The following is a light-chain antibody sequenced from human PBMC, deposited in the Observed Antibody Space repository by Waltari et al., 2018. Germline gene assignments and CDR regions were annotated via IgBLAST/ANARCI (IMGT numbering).Light chain of an antibody. CDR2: DKN. CDR1: SLRSYY. CDR3: HSRDAHDPGGA. Sequence: TQDPSVSVAVGQTVRIKCQGDSLRSYYASWYQQRPGQVPRLVMYDKNSRPSGVPDRFSGYSSDDTASLTITGAQAEDEAYYYCHSRDAHDPGGAVGGGTKLTVL. V-gene: IGLV3-19*01. J-gene: IGLJ2*01.